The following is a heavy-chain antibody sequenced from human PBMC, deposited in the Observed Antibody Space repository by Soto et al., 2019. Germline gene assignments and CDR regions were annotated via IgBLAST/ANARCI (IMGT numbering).Heavy chain of an antibody. Sequence: QVQLVQSGAEVKKSGSSVKVSCKASGGTFSSYAISWVRQAPGQGLEWMGRIIPIFGTANYATEFQGRVTITADESTSTAYMELSSLRSEDTAVYYCARTVDTAIRRWFDPWGQGTLVTVSS. J-gene: IGHJ5*02. V-gene: IGHV1-69*18. D-gene: IGHD5-18*01. CDR1: GGTFSSYA. CDR2: IIPIFGTA. CDR3: ARTVDTAIRRWFDP.